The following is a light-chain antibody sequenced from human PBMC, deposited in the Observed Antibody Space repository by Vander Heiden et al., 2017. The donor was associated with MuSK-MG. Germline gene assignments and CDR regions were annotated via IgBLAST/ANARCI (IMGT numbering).Light chain of an antibody. CDR3: QQYGGPPLWT. CDR1: QAVSSGY. CDR2: GVS. V-gene: IGKV3-20*01. Sequence: EMVLPRSPATLSSSLGERAPLPCGPGQAVSSGYLASYRLKPGQAPRHLVHGVSNRAAGSPDRFSGSGAGTAFTLTISRLEPEDFAVYYCQQYGGPPLWTFGEGTKVEIK. J-gene: IGKJ1*01.